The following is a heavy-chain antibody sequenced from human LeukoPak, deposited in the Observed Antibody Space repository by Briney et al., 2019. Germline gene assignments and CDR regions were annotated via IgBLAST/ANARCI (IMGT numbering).Heavy chain of an antibody. CDR2: ISGSGGST. CDR3: AKTYYYDISGYYPLLPLDY. V-gene: IGHV3-23*01. J-gene: IGHJ4*02. Sequence: GGSLRLSCIGSGFTFGDYAVSWVRQAPGKGLEWVSVISGSGGSTYYADSVKGRFTISRDNSKNTLYLQMNSLRAEDTAVYYCAKTYYYDISGYYPLLPLDYWGQGTLVTVSS. D-gene: IGHD3-22*01. CDR1: GFTFGDYA.